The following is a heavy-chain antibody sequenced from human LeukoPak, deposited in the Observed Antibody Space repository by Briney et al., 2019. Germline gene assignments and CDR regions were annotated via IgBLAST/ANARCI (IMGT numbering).Heavy chain of an antibody. Sequence: SETLSLTCTVSGGSISKSSYYWGWIRQPPGKGLEWIGSIYYSGSTYYNPSLKSRVTISVDTSNNQFSLKLPSVTAPDTAVYYCARHANGGYGAFDYWGQGTLVTVSS. CDR2: IYYSGST. CDR1: GGSISKSSYY. D-gene: IGHD5-12*01. V-gene: IGHV4-39*01. J-gene: IGHJ4*02. CDR3: ARHANGGYGAFDY.